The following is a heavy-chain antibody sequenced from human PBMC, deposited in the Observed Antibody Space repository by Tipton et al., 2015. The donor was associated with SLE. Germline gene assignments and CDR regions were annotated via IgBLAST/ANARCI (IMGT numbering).Heavy chain of an antibody. J-gene: IGHJ6*02. CDR3: AKDIGLGHYGMDV. V-gene: IGHV3-9*01. CDR1: GFPLDGYA. Sequence: SLRLSCAVSGFPLDGYAMHWVRQAPGKGLEWVSGISWDSKSINYADSVKGRFTISRDNAKNSLYLQMNSLRAEDTALYYCAKDIGLGHYGMDVWGQGTTVTVSS. CDR2: ISWDSKSI. D-gene: IGHD7-27*01.